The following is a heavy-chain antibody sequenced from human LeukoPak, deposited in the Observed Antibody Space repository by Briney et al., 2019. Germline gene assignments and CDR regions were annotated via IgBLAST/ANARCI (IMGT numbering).Heavy chain of an antibody. Sequence: SETLSLTCTVSGGSVYTSDYYWGWIRQSPVKGLEWIGDVFYTGKTNYNPSLRGRATISIDTSKNQFSLKLTYVTAADTAVYYCARVFDGWGQGTLVTVSS. J-gene: IGHJ4*02. CDR3: ARVFDG. V-gene: IGHV4-39*07. CDR1: GGSVYTSDYY. CDR2: VFYTGKT.